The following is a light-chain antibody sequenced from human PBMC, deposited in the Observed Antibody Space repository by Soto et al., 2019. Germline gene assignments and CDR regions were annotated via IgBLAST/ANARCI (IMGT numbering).Light chain of an antibody. CDR3: QQYNNWPGT. Sequence: EIWLTQSPATLSFSPWEIATLACRASQSVSSYLAWYQQKPGQAPRLLIYGAATRATGIPARFSGRGSGTEFTLTITSLQSEDSAVYYCQQYNNWPGTFGQGTKVDIK. CDR1: QSVSSY. J-gene: IGKJ1*01. V-gene: IGKV3-15*01. CDR2: GAA.